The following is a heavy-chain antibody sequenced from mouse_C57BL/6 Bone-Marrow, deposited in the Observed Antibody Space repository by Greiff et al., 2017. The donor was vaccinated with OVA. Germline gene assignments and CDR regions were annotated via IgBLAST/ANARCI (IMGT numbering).Heavy chain of an antibody. J-gene: IGHJ2*01. CDR1: GYTFTSYW. CDR3: ARQYYGSSSLYFDY. V-gene: IGHV1-61*01. CDR2: IYPSDSET. D-gene: IGHD1-1*01. Sequence: QVQLQQPGAELVRPGSSVKLSCKASGYTFTSYWMDWVKQRPGQGLEWIGNIYPSDSETHYNQKFKDKATLTVDKSSSTAYMQLSSLTSEDSAVYDCARQYYGSSSLYFDYWGQGTTLTVSS.